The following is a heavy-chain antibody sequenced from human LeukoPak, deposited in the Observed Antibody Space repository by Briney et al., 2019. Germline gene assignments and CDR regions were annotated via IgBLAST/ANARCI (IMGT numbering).Heavy chain of an antibody. CDR2: MKHDGSEK. CDR1: GFIFSSYW. CDR3: ARTRYSAFDI. Sequence: GGSLRLSCAASGFIFSSYWMSWVRQPAGKGLEGVANMKHDGSEKYYVDPVKGRFTISRDSAKKSLYLQMNSLRAEDTAVYFCARTRYSAFDIWGQGTMVTVSS. J-gene: IGHJ3*02. V-gene: IGHV3-7*01. D-gene: IGHD5-12*01.